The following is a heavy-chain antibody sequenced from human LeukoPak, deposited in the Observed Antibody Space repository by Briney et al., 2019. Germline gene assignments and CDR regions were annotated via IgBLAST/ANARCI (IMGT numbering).Heavy chain of an antibody. CDR1: GGSISSYY. CDR2: IYYSGST. D-gene: IGHD3-22*01. V-gene: IGHV4-59*12. J-gene: IGHJ4*02. CDR3: ARFGAGVSGYFDY. Sequence: SETLSLTCTVSGGSISSYYWSWIRQPPGKGLEWIGYIYYSGSTNYNPSLKSRVTISVDTSKNQFSLKLSSVTAADTAVYYCARFGAGVSGYFDYWGQGTLVTVSS.